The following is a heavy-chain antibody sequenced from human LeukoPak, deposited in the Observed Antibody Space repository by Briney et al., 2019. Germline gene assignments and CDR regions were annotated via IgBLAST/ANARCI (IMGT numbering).Heavy chain of an antibody. CDR1: GGSISSGSYY. J-gene: IGHJ4*02. Sequence: SETLSLTCTVSGGSISSGSYYWSWIRQPAGKGLEWIGRIYTSGSANYNPSLKSRVTISVDTSKNQFSLKLSSVTAADTAVYYCARDNINSDGRTIGFDYWGQGTLVTVSS. V-gene: IGHV4-61*02. CDR3: ARDNINSDGRTIGFDY. CDR2: IYTSGSA. D-gene: IGHD5-18*01.